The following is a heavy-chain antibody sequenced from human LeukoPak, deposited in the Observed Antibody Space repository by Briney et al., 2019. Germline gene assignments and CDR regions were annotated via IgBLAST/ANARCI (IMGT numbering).Heavy chain of an antibody. J-gene: IGHJ4*02. Sequence: SETLSLTCTVSGGSISSGGYYWSWIRQPPGKGLEWIGYIYHSGSTYYNPSLKSRVTISVDRSKNQFSLKLSSVTAADTAVYYCARDKLGVRHYFDYWGQGTLVTVSS. CDR3: ARDKLGVRHYFDY. D-gene: IGHD3-10*01. CDR2: IYHSGST. CDR1: GGSISSGGYY. V-gene: IGHV4-30-2*01.